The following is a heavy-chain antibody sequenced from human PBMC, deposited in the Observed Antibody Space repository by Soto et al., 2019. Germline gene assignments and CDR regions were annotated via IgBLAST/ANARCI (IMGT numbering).Heavy chain of an antibody. CDR3: ARGVTVFGLVSRFCFAP. D-gene: IGHD3-3*01. CDR2: IYNSGIT. V-gene: IGHV4-30-4*01. CDR1: GGSISSGDYS. J-gene: IGHJ5*02. Sequence: PSETLSLTCTVSGGSISSGDYSWSWVRQSPGKGLEWIGHIYNSGITYYNPSLKSRVVISIDTSRNQFSLRLNSLTAADRAVYFCARGVTVFGLVSRFCFAPGGRGTVVTVSS.